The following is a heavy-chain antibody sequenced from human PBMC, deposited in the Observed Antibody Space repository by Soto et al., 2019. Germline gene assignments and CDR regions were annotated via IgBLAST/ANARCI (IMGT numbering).Heavy chain of an antibody. CDR1: GGSVNNDAYY. V-gene: IGHV4-61*08. J-gene: IGHJ4*02. Sequence: QVQLQESGPGLVKPSETLSLTCTVSGGSVNNDAYYWSWIRQPPGKGLEWIGYVYYSGSTNYNPSLKSRITLSVDTSKHQFSLKLSSVTAADTAVYYCARDRGGWWYFDSWGQGTLVTVSS. CDR2: VYYSGST. CDR3: ARDRGGWWYFDS. D-gene: IGHD3-10*01.